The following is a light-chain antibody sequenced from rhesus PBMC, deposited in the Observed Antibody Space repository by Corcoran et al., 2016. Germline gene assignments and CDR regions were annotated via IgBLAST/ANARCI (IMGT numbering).Light chain of an antibody. Sequence: DIQMTQSPSSLSASVGDRVTITCRASQGISDYLSWYQQKPGKAPKCLTYAASSLESGVPSRFSGSGSGTDFTLTISSLQPDDFAAYYCLQGYSTPYSFSQGTKVEIK. CDR1: QGISDY. CDR3: LQGYSTPYS. CDR2: AAS. V-gene: IGKV1-36*02. J-gene: IGKJ2*01.